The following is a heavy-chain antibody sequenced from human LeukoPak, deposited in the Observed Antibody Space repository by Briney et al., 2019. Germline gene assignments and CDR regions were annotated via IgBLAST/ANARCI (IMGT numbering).Heavy chain of an antibody. J-gene: IGHJ6*03. CDR2: ISAYNGNT. Sequence: ASVKVSCKASGYTFTSYGISWVRQAPGQGLEWMGWISAYNGNTNYAQKLQGRVTMTTDTSTSTAYMELRSLRSDDTAVYYCARGATVGELLHYYYYYYMDVWGKETTVTVSS. V-gene: IGHV1-18*01. CDR3: ARGATVGELLHYYYYYYMDV. D-gene: IGHD3-10*01. CDR1: GYTFTSYG.